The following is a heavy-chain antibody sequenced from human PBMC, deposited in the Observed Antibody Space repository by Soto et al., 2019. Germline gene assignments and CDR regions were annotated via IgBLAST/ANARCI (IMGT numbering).Heavy chain of an antibody. CDR3: ARGSLDFWSGYYRHNWFDP. Sequence: SETLSLTCTVSGGSISSYYWSWVRQPAGKGLEWIGRIYTSGSTNYNPSLKSRVTMSVDTSKNQFSLKLSSVTAADTAVYYCARGSLDFWSGYYRHNWFDPWGQGTLVTVSS. V-gene: IGHV4-4*07. D-gene: IGHD3-3*01. CDR2: IYTSGST. CDR1: GGSISSYY. J-gene: IGHJ5*02.